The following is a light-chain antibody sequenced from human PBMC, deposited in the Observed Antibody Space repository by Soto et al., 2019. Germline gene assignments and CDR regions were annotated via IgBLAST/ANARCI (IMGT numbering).Light chain of an antibody. CDR1: SSDVGAYNS. CDR3: CSSAPESTYV. Sequence: LAQPASVSGSPGQSVTISCTGTSSDVGAYNSVSWYQQHPDKAPQLMIYKGTQRPSGVSNRFSGSTSGNAASLTISGLQAGDEADYFCCSSAPESTYVFGIGTKLTV. J-gene: IGLJ1*01. CDR2: KGT. V-gene: IGLV2-23*01.